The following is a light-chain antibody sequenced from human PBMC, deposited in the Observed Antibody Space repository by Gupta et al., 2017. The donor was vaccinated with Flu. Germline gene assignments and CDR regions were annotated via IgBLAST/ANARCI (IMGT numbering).Light chain of an antibody. CDR1: QSLLHSKGYNY. Sequence: DIVMTQSPLSLPVTPGEPASFTCRSSQSLLHSKGYNYLDWYLQKPGQSPKLLIYLGSNRAWGVPDRFSGSGSGTDFTLTISRVEAEDVGVYYCIQEIKTPITFGQGTQVEIK. J-gene: IGKJ5*01. CDR2: LGS. V-gene: IGKV2-28*01. CDR3: IQEIKTPIT.